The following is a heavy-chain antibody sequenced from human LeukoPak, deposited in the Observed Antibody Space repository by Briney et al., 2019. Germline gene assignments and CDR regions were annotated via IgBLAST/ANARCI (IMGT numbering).Heavy chain of an antibody. CDR2: ISAYNGNT. D-gene: IGHD6-13*01. CDR3: ARTSTDYRYSSSLFDY. Sequence: ASVKVSCKASGYTFTSYGISWVRQAPGQGLEWMGWISAYNGNTNYAQKLQGRVTMTTDTSTSIAHMELRSLRSDDTAVYYCARTSTDYRYSSSLFDYWGQGTLVTVSS. V-gene: IGHV1-18*01. CDR1: GYTFTSYG. J-gene: IGHJ4*02.